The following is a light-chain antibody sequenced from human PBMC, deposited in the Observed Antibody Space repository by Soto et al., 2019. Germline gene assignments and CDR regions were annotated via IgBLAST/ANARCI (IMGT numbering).Light chain of an antibody. J-gene: IGLJ3*02. CDR3: CSYAGSDTPAV. V-gene: IGLV2-23*02. CDR2: EVS. CDR1: NSDVGSYNL. Sequence: QSALTQPASVSGSPGQSITISCTGTNSDVGSYNLVSWYQQHPGKAPKLIIYEVSKWPSGVSNRFSGSKSGNTASLTISGLQAEDEADYYCCSYAGSDTPAVFGGGTKLTVL.